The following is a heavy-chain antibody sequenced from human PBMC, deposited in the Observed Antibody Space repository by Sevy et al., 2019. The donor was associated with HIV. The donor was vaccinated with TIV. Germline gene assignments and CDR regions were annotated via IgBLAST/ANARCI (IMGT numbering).Heavy chain of an antibody. J-gene: IGHJ1*01. CDR1: GFSFSDAW. Sequence: GGSLRLSCAASGFSFSDAWVSWVRQAPGKGPEWVGRVRSKGDGGTTEYAAPVKGRFTIARDDSKDMLYLQMKSLKTEDTGVYYCTTEGADWGQGTLVTVSS. V-gene: IGHV3-15*01. CDR2: VRSKGDGGTT. CDR3: TTEGAD.